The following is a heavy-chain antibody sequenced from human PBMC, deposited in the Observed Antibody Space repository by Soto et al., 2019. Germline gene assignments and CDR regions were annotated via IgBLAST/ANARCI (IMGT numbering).Heavy chain of an antibody. CDR2: ISYDGSNK. D-gene: IGHD5-12*01. CDR1: GFTFSSYG. J-gene: IGHJ4*02. Sequence: QVQLVESGGGVVQPGRSLRLSCAASGFTFSSYGMHWVRQAPGKGLEWVAVISYDGSNKYYADSVKGRFTISRDNSKNTLYLQMKSLRAEDTAVYYCAKGMATSEMGVFDYWGQGTLVTVSS. V-gene: IGHV3-30*18. CDR3: AKGMATSEMGVFDY.